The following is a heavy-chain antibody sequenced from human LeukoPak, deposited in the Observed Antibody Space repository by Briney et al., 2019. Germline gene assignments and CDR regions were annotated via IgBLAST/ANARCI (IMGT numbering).Heavy chain of an antibody. CDR2: ISYDGSNK. J-gene: IGHJ6*03. CDR3: ARDRVPAAIGYYYYMDV. CDR1: GFTFSSYA. V-gene: IGHV3-30-3*01. Sequence: GGSLRLSCAASGFTFSSYAMHWVRQAPGKRLEWVAVISYDGSNKYYADSVKGRFTISRDNSKNTLYLQMNSLRAEDTAVYYCARDRVPAAIGYYYYMDVWGKGTTVTVSS. D-gene: IGHD2-2*01.